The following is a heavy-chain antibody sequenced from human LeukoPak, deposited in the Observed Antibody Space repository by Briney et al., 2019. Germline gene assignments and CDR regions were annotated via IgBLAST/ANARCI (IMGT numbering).Heavy chain of an antibody. CDR1: GFTFSSYS. D-gene: IGHD3-22*01. V-gene: IGHV3-30*04. Sequence: PGGSLRLSCGASGFTFSSYSMHWVRQAPGKGLEWVAVISYDGSNKYYAASVKGRFTISRDNSKNTLNLQMNSLRAEDTAVYYCAKDPTHFRVWDDYDSNVLNCWGQGTLVTVSS. CDR3: AKDPTHFRVWDDYDSNVLNC. J-gene: IGHJ4*02. CDR2: ISYDGSNK.